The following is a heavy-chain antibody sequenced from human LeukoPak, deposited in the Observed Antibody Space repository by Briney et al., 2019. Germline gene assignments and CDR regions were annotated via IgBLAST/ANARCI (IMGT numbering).Heavy chain of an antibody. Sequence: PGGSLGLSCAASGFTFSNSAMSWVRQAPGKGLEWVSAISNSGGSIYYADSVKGRFTISRDNSKNTLYLQMNSLRTEDTAVYYCARETGCSTHWGQGTLVTVSS. J-gene: IGHJ4*02. CDR2: ISNSGGSI. V-gene: IGHV3-23*01. CDR3: ARETGCSTH. D-gene: IGHD6-13*01. CDR1: GFTFSNSA.